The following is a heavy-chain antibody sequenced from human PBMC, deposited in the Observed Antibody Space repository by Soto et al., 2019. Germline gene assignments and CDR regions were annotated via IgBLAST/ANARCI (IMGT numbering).Heavy chain of an antibody. CDR2: IYTSGST. J-gene: IGHJ6*02. D-gene: IGHD6-13*01. CDR3: ARELNSSWHRTYYYYGMDV. CDR1: GGSISSYY. V-gene: IGHV4-4*07. Sequence: SETLSLTCTVSGGSISSYYWSWIRQPAGKGLEWIGRIYTSGSTNYNPSLKSRVTMSVDTSKNQFSLKLSSVTAADTAVYYCARELNSSWHRTYYYYGMDVWGQGTTVTSP.